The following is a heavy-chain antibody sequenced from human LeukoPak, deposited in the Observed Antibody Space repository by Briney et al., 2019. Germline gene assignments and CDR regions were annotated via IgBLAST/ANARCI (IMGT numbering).Heavy chain of an antibody. Sequence: SETLSLTCTVSGGSISSSSYYWGWIRQPPGKGLEWIGSIYYSGSTYYNPSLKSRVTISVDTSKNQFFLKLSSVTAADTAVYYCARHPASSSWYGALVNYYYYGMDVWGQGTTVTVSS. J-gene: IGHJ6*02. D-gene: IGHD6-13*01. V-gene: IGHV4-39*01. CDR2: IYYSGST. CDR3: ARHPASSSWYGALVNYYYYGMDV. CDR1: GGSISSSSYY.